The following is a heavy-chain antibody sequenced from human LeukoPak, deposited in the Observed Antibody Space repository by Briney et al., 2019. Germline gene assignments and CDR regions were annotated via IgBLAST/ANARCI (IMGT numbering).Heavy chain of an antibody. Sequence: SETLPLTCIVSGGSISSSSYYWGWIRQPPGKGLEWIGSIYNSGNTYYNPSLKSRVTISVDTSKNQFSLKLSSVTAADTAVYYCARDGDSSGYATVPSEFWGQGTLVTVSS. V-gene: IGHV4-39*02. J-gene: IGHJ1*01. D-gene: IGHD3-22*01. CDR1: GGSISSSSYY. CDR3: ARDGDSSGYATVPSEF. CDR2: IYNSGNT.